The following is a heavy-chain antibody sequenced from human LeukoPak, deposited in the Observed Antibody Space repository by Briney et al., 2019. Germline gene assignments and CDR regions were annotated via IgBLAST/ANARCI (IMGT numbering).Heavy chain of an antibody. V-gene: IGHV3-15*01. D-gene: IGHD3-10*01. Sequence: GGSLRLSCAASGFTFTNAWMTWVRQAPGKGLEWVGRIKGKGDGETTDYAAPVKGRFSMSRDDSKATMYLQMYSLEAEDTAVYYCTTDLGLTMIRGVIVYWGQGALVTVSS. J-gene: IGHJ4*02. CDR1: GFTFTNAW. CDR3: TTDLGLTMIRGVIVY. CDR2: IKGKGDGETT.